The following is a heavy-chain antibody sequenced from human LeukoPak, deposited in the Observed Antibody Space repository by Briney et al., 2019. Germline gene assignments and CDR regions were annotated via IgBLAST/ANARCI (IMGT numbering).Heavy chain of an antibody. D-gene: IGHD3-22*01. CDR3: AKELRSGGVVTNFDY. CDR1: GFTFCDYG. CDR2: ISRSGDVT. V-gene: IGHV3-23*01. Sequence: GGSLRLSCAASGFTFCDYGMSWVRQAPGKGLEWVAAISRSGDVTFHADSVRGRFSISRDNSKDTLYVQMNSLRAEDTAVYYCAKELRSGGVVTNFDYWGQGTLVTVSS. J-gene: IGHJ4*02.